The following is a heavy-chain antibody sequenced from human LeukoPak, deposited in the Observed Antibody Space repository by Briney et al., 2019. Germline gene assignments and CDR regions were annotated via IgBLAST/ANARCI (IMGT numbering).Heavy chain of an antibody. CDR1: GGSFSGYY. CDR3: AVDWGWAFDI. Sequence: SETLSLTCAVYGGSFSGYYWSWIRQPPGKGLEWIGEINHSGSTNYNPSLKSRVTISVDTSKNQFSLKLSSVTAADTAVYYCAVDWGWAFDIRGQGTMVTVSS. D-gene: IGHD3-16*01. J-gene: IGHJ3*02. CDR2: INHSGST. V-gene: IGHV4-34*01.